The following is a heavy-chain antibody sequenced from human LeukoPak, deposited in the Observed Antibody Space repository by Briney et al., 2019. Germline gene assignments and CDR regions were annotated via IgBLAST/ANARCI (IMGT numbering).Heavy chain of an antibody. V-gene: IGHV4-61*02. CDR2: IYTIGRP. CDR3: ARSDIVGATRDAFDI. D-gene: IGHD1-26*01. CDR1: GGSISSSSYY. Sequence: SETLSLTCTVSGGSISSSSYYWSWIRQPAGKGLEWIGRIYTIGRPTYNPSLKSRVTVSVDPSKNQLSLKLSSVTAADTAVYYCARSDIVGATRDAFDIWGQGTMVTVSS. J-gene: IGHJ3*02.